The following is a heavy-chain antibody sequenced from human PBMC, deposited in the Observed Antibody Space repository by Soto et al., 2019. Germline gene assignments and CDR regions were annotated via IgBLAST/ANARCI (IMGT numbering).Heavy chain of an antibody. CDR3: ASKSRSADY. Sequence: SQNLSLTCPVSGGSISSSSSYCGWIRQPPGKGLAWIGCIYYSGSTYYSPSLKSRVTISVDTSKNQFSLKLSSVTAADTAVYYCASKSRSADYWDQGTLVTVSS. CDR2: IYYSGST. V-gene: IGHV4-39*01. CDR1: GGSISSSSSY. D-gene: IGHD6-6*01. J-gene: IGHJ4*02.